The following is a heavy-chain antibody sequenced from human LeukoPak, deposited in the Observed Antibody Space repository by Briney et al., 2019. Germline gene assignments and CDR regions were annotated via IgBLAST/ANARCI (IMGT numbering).Heavy chain of an antibody. J-gene: IGHJ5*02. CDR3: TTSSSGSPLFDP. V-gene: IGHV3-15*01. D-gene: IGHD1-26*01. CDR2: IKSKTDGGTT. Sequence: GGSLRLSCAASGFTFSSYAMSWVRQAPGKGLEWVGRIKSKTDGGTTDYAAPVKGRFTISRDDSKNTLYLQMNSLKTEDTAVYYCTTSSSGSPLFDPWGQGTLVTVSS. CDR1: GFTFSSYA.